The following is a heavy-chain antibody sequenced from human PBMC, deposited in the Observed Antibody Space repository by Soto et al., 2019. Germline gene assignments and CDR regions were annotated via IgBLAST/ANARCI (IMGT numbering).Heavy chain of an antibody. CDR1: GGSFSGYY. V-gene: IGHV4-34*01. J-gene: IGHJ5*02. Sequence: SETLSLTCAVYGGSFSGYYWSWIRQPPGKGLEWIGEINHSGSTNYNPSLKSRVTISVDTSKNQFSLKLSSVTAADTAVYYCARGRAVAGTIIWFDPWGQGTLVTVSS. CDR3: ARGRAVAGTIIWFDP. CDR2: INHSGST. D-gene: IGHD6-19*01.